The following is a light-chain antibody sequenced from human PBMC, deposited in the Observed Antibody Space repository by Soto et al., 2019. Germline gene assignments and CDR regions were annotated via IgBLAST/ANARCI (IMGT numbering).Light chain of an antibody. CDR3: CSYAGSSTLV. CDR2: EVS. CDR1: SRDVGSYNL. Sequence: QSALTQPASVSGSPGQSITLSCTGTSRDVGSYNLVSWYQQHPGKAPKLMIYEVSKRPSGVSNRFSGSKSGNTASLTISGLQAEDEADYYCCSYAGSSTLVFGGGTKVTVL. V-gene: IGLV2-23*02. J-gene: IGLJ3*02.